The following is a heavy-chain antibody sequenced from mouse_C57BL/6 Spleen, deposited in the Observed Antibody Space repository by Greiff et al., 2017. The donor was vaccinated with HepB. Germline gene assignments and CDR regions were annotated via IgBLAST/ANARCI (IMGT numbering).Heavy chain of an antibody. V-gene: IGHV1-7*01. CDR1: GYTFTSYW. CDR2: INPSSGYT. CDR3: ARATVVAPDAMDY. Sequence: VHLVESGAELAKPGASVKLSCKASGYTFTSYWMHWVKQRPGQGLEWIGYINPSSGYTKYNQKFKDKATLTADKSSSTAYMQLSSLTYEDSAVYYCARATVVAPDAMDYWGQGTSVTVSS. D-gene: IGHD1-1*01. J-gene: IGHJ4*01.